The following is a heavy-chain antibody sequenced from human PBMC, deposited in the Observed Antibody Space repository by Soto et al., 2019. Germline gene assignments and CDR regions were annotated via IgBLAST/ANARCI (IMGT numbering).Heavy chain of an antibody. D-gene: IGHD3-22*01. CDR3: AKDCKDSSGYYYDYYYYGMDV. V-gene: IGHV3-30*18. Sequence: GGSLRLSCAASGFTFSSYGMHWVRQAPGKGLEWVAVISYDGSNKYYADSVKGRFTISRDNSKNTLCLQMNSLRAEDTAVYYCAKDCKDSSGYYYDYYYYGMDVWGPGTTVTVSS. CDR1: GFTFSSYG. CDR2: ISYDGSNK. J-gene: IGHJ6*02.